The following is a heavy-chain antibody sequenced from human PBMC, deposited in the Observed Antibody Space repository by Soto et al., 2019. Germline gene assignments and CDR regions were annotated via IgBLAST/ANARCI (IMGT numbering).Heavy chain of an antibody. CDR2: IRSKANSYAT. Sequence: GSLRRDRAAVGFAFSGSVMRWVRQASGKGLEWVGRIRSKANSYATAYAASVKGRFTISRDDSKNTAYLQMNSLKTEDTAMYYCLRWANYWRQGSLVTVSS. CDR1: GFAFSGSV. V-gene: IGHV3-73*01. J-gene: IGHJ4*02. CDR3: LRWANY. D-gene: IGHD4-17*01.